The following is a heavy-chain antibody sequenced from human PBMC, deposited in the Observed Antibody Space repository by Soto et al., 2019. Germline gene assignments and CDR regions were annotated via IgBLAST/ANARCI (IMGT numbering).Heavy chain of an antibody. J-gene: IGHJ3*02. CDR1: GFTVSNNF. CDR3: AKEMRTTAARDAFDI. V-gene: IGHV3-66*01. D-gene: IGHD1-1*01. CDR2: TYPGGTT. Sequence: EVQLVESGGDLVQPGGSLRLSCAASGFTVSNNFMSWVRQAPGKGLEWVSVTYPGGTTYYADSVKGRFAISRDNSKNTLYLQMRSLRAEDTAVYYCAKEMRTTAARDAFDIWGQGTMVTVSS.